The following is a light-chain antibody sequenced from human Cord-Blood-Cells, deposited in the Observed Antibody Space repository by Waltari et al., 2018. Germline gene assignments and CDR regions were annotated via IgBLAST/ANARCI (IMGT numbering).Light chain of an antibody. CDR1: QSISSY. CDR3: QQSYSTPQT. CDR2: AAS. J-gene: IGKJ1*01. V-gene: IGKV1-39*01. Sequence: DIQMTQSPSSLSASVGDRVTITCRASQSISSYLNWYKQKPGIAPKLLIYAASSVQSGVPSRFSGSGSGTDFTLTISSLQPENFATYYCQQSYSTPQTFGQGTKVEIK.